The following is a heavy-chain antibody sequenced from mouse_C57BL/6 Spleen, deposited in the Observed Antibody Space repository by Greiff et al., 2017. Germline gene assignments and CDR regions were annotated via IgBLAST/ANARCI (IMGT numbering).Heavy chain of an antibody. Sequence: EVQLQQSGPELVKPGASVKISCKASGYTFTDYYMNWVKQSHGKSLEWIGDINPNNGGTSYNQKFKGKATLTVDKSSSTAYMELRSLKSEDSAVYYCASYGSRYYYAMDYWGQGTSVTVSS. J-gene: IGHJ4*01. V-gene: IGHV1-26*01. CDR1: GYTFTDYY. CDR2: INPNNGGT. D-gene: IGHD1-1*01. CDR3: ASYGSRYYYAMDY.